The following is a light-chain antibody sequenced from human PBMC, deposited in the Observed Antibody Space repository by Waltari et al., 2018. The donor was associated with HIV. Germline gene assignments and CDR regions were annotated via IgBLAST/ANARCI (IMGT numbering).Light chain of an antibody. Sequence: QSVLTQPPSASGTPEQRVTISCSGSSSNIGSNTENWYQQLPGTAPKPLIYSYNQRPSGVPDRFSGSKSGTSASLAISGLQSEDEAHYYCASWDDSLNGYVFGTGTKVTVL. V-gene: IGLV1-44*01. CDR2: SYN. CDR1: SSNIGSNT. CDR3: ASWDDSLNGYV. J-gene: IGLJ1*01.